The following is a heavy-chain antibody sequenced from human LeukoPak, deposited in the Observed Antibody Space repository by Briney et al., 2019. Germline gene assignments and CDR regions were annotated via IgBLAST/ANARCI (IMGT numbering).Heavy chain of an antibody. Sequence: SETLSLTCTVSGGSISSYYWSWIRQPPGKGLEWIGYIYYSGSTNYNPSLKSRVTISADTSKNQFSLKLSSVTAADTAVYYCARGGLEMATASYFDYWGQGTLVTVSS. D-gene: IGHD5-24*01. CDR3: ARGGLEMATASYFDY. CDR1: GGSISSYY. CDR2: IYYSGST. J-gene: IGHJ4*02. V-gene: IGHV4-59*01.